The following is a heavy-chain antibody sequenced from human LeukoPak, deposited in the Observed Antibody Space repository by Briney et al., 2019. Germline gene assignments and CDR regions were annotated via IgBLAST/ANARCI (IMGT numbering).Heavy chain of an antibody. CDR3: AREVWLGDFWSQGMDV. Sequence: PGGSLRLSCAASGFTFSDHYMDWVRQAPGKGLEWVGRTRNKANSYTTEYAASVKGRFTISRDDSKNSLYLQMYSLKTEDTAVYYCAREVWLGDFWSQGMDVWGQGTTVTVSS. CDR1: GFTFSDHY. D-gene: IGHD3-3*01. CDR2: TRNKANSYTT. V-gene: IGHV3-72*01. J-gene: IGHJ6*02.